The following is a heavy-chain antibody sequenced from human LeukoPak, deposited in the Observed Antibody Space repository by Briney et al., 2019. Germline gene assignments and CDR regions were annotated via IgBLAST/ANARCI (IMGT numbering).Heavy chain of an antibody. CDR3: ARASRIHVLRFLEWLSY. CDR1: GYTFTSYD. Sequence: ASVKVSCKASGYTFTSYDINWVRQATGQGLEWMGWMNPNSGNTGYAQKFQGRVTMTRNTSISTAYMELSSLRSEDTAVYYCARASRIHVLRFLEWLSYWGRGTLVTVSS. D-gene: IGHD3-3*01. J-gene: IGHJ4*02. CDR2: MNPNSGNT. V-gene: IGHV1-8*01.